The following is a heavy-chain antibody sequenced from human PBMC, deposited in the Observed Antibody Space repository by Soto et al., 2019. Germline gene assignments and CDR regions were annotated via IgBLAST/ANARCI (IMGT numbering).Heavy chain of an antibody. Sequence: SGPTLVNPTQTLTLTCTFSGFSLSTSGVGVGWIRQPPGKAPEWLALIYWNDDKRYSPSLKSRLIITKDTSKNQVVLTMTNMDPVDTATYYCAHRRGSSGWYGAVDYWGQGTLVTVSS. D-gene: IGHD6-19*01. CDR2: IYWNDDK. V-gene: IGHV2-5*01. CDR3: AHRRGSSGWYGAVDY. CDR1: GFSLSTSGVG. J-gene: IGHJ4*02.